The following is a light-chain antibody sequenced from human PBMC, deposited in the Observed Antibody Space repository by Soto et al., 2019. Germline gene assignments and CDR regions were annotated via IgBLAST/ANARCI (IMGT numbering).Light chain of an antibody. V-gene: IGKV1-5*01. Sequence: DIQMTQSPSTLSASVGDRVAITCRASQNIGSRLAWYQQKPDEAPNLLIYDASSLESGVPLRFGGSGSGTDFTLIISSLQPDDFATYCCQQCNTPFTFGGGTKVDIK. CDR1: QNIGSR. CDR3: QQCNTPFT. CDR2: DAS. J-gene: IGKJ4*01.